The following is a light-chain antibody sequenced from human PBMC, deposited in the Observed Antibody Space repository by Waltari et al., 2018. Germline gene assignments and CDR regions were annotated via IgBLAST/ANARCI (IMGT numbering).Light chain of an antibody. V-gene: IGLV2-8*01. CDR3: SSYAGSNNLV. Sequence: QSALTQPPSASGSPGQSVTIPCPGTRSDVGGYNYGSWYQQHPGKAPKLMIYEVSKRPSGVPDRFSGSKSGNTASLTVSGLQAEDEADYYCSSYAGSNNLVFGGGTKLTVL. CDR2: EVS. J-gene: IGLJ2*01. CDR1: RSDVGGYNY.